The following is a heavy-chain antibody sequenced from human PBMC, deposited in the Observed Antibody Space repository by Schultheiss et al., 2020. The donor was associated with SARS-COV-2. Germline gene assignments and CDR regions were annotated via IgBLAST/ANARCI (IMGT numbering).Heavy chain of an antibody. CDR1: GGSISSGSYY. Sequence: SQTLSLTCTVSGGSISSGSYYWSWIRQPAGKGLEWIGRIYTSGSTNYNPSLKSRVTISVDTSKNQFSLKLSSVTAADTAVYYCARYSGYEVHYWGQGTLVTVSS. V-gene: IGHV4-61*02. CDR2: IYTSGST. D-gene: IGHD5-12*01. CDR3: ARYSGYEVHY. J-gene: IGHJ4*02.